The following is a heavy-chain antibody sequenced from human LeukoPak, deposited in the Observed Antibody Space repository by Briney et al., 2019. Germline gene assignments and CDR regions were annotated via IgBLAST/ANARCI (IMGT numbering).Heavy chain of an antibody. CDR1: GASVSSGSHY. Sequence: PSETLSLTCTVSGASVSSGSHYWSWIRQAPGTGLDWIGYLCCSGSTNYNPSLKSRVTISVDTSKNQFSLKVSSVTAADTAVYYCAKAVAAVSLDSWGQGTLATVSS. CDR3: AKAVAAVSLDS. CDR2: LCCSGST. V-gene: IGHV4-61*01. J-gene: IGHJ4*02. D-gene: IGHD4-23*01.